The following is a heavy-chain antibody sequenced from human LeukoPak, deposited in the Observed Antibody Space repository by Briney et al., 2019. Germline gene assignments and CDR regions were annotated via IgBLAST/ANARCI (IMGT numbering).Heavy chain of an antibody. CDR1: GGSFSGYY. V-gene: IGHV4-34*01. CDR2: INHSGST. Sequence: PSGTLSLTCAVYGGSFSGYYWSWIRQPPGKGLEWIGEINHSGSTNYNPSLKSRVTISVDTSKNQFSLKLSSVTAADTAVYYCARDTMVRGVLKRGQGTLVTVSS. J-gene: IGHJ4*02. CDR3: ARDTMVRGVLK. D-gene: IGHD3-10*01.